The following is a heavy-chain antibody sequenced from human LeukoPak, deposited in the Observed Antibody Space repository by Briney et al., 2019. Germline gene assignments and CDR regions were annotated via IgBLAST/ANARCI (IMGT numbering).Heavy chain of an antibody. Sequence: GSLRLSCAASGFTFSRSGMNWVRQAPGKGLEWVSSISSDSVYIYYADSVKDRFTISRDNAENSLYLQMNSLRAEDTAVYYCTSFETVAVKPFDYWGQGALVTVSS. V-gene: IGHV3-21*01. CDR3: TSFETVAVKPFDY. CDR1: GFTFSRSG. J-gene: IGHJ4*02. D-gene: IGHD6-19*01. CDR2: ISSDSVYI.